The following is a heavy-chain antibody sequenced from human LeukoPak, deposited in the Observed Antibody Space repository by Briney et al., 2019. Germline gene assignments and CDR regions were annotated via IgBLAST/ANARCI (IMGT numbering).Heavy chain of an antibody. J-gene: IGHJ6*02. D-gene: IGHD5-18*01. CDR2: IYHSGST. CDR3: ARDRGYSYGATGYYYGMDV. V-gene: IGHV4-30-2*01. Sequence: SQTLSLTCAVSGGSISSGGYSWSWIRQPPGKGLEWIGYIYHSGSTYYNPSLKSRVTISVDRSKNQLSLKLSSVTAADTAVYYCARDRGYSYGATGYYYGMDVWGQGTTVTVSS. CDR1: GGSISSGGYS.